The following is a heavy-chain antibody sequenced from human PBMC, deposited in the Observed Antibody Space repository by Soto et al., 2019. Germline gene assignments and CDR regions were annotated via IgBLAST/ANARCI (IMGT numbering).Heavy chain of an antibody. J-gene: IGHJ6*02. CDR3: ARDRVQMVDGMDV. D-gene: IGHD2-15*01. CDR1: GFTFTRNG. V-gene: IGHV3-33*01. Sequence: GGPLRLSCAASGFTFTRNGMHWVRQAPGKGLEWVAVIWNDGTNKYYADSVKGRFIISRDNSKNTLYLQMNSLRAEDTAVYYCARDRVQMVDGMDVWGQGTTVTVSS. CDR2: IWNDGTNK.